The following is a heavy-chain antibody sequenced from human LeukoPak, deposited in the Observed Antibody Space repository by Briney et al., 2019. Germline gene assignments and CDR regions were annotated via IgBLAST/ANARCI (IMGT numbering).Heavy chain of an antibody. V-gene: IGHV3-11*04. CDR3: AREDSISDAFDI. Sequence: AGGSLRLSCAASGFTFSDYYMSWIRQAPGKGLEWVSYISSSGSTIYYADSVKGRFTISRDNAKNSLYLQMNSLRAEDTAVYYCAREDSISDAFDIWGQGTMVTVSS. CDR1: GFTFSDYY. D-gene: IGHD3-9*01. J-gene: IGHJ3*02. CDR2: ISSSGSTI.